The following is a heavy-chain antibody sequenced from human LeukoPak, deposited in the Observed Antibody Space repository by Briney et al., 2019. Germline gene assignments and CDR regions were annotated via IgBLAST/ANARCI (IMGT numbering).Heavy chain of an antibody. D-gene: IGHD3-22*01. Sequence: SETLSLTCTVSGGSISSSSYYWGWIRQPPGKGLEWIGSIYYSGSTYYNPPLKSRVTISVDTSKNQFSLKLSSVTAADTAVYYCASPYYDSSGYYYWGQGTLVTVSS. V-gene: IGHV4-39*01. CDR3: ASPYYDSSGYYY. J-gene: IGHJ4*02. CDR1: GGSISSSSYY. CDR2: IYYSGST.